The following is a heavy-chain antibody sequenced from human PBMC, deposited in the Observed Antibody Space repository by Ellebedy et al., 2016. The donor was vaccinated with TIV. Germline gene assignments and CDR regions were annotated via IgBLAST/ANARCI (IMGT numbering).Heavy chain of an antibody. J-gene: IGHJ6*02. CDR2: ISAYNGNT. Sequence: AASVKVSCKASGYTFTSYGISWVRQAPGQGLEWMGWISAYNGNTNYAQKLQGRVTMTTDTSTSTAYMELRSLRSDDTAVYYCARQFLSSTSGTHRHGMDVWGQGATVTVSS. D-gene: IGHD6-13*01. CDR1: GYTFTSYG. V-gene: IGHV1-18*01. CDR3: ARQFLSSTSGTHRHGMDV.